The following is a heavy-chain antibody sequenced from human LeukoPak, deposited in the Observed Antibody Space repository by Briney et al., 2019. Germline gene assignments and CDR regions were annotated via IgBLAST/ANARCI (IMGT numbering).Heavy chain of an antibody. D-gene: IGHD2-15*01. CDR3: ARAGVEYCSGGSCPNFDY. J-gene: IGHJ4*02. Sequence: PGASVKVSCKASGGTFSSYAISWVRQAPGQGLEWMGGIIPIFGTANYAQKFQGRVTITADESTSTAYMELSSLRSEDTAVYYCARAGVEYCSGGSCPNFDYWGQGTLVTVSS. CDR1: GGTFSSYA. V-gene: IGHV1-69*13. CDR2: IIPIFGTA.